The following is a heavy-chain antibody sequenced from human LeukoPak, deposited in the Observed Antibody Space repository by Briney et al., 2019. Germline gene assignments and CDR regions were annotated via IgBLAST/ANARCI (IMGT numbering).Heavy chain of an antibody. V-gene: IGHV4-59*08. D-gene: IGHD2-2*01. J-gene: IGHJ6*02. CDR1: GGFISHYY. CDR2: LPYSGTT. CDR3: ARHGAGGYAYYYFGMDV. Sequence: SVTLSLTCTVSGGFISHYYWRWTRHPPGKGLEWIGYLPYSGTTNYNPSLKSRVTISVDTSKSQFSLKLTSVTAADTAVYYCARHGAGGYAYYYFGMDVWGLGATVTVSS.